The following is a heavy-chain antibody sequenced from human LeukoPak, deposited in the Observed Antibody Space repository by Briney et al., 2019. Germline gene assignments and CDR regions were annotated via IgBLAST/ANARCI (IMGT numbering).Heavy chain of an antibody. CDR1: GFTFSSYA. CDR2: ISYDGSNK. J-gene: IGHJ4*02. V-gene: IGHV3-30*04. Sequence: GRSLRLSCAASGFTFSSYAMNWVRQAPGKGLEWVALISYDGSNKYYGGSVKGRFTISRDNSKNTLYLQMNSLRAEDTAVYYCARENLFDYWGQGTLVIVPS. D-gene: IGHD1-14*01. CDR3: ARENLFDY.